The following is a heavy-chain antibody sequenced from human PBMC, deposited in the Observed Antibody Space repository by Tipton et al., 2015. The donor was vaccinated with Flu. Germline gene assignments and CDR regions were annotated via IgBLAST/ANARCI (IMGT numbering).Heavy chain of an antibody. Sequence: TLSLTCTVSGGSISSNTYYWGWIRQPPGKGLEWIGSIYYSGSTYYNPSLKSRVTISVDTSTNQFSLKLSSVTAADTAVYYCATTYFYGSGTPIWAFDIWGQGTMVTVSS. J-gene: IGHJ3*02. CDR2: IYYSGST. D-gene: IGHD3-10*01. V-gene: IGHV4-39*07. CDR3: ATTYFYGSGTPIWAFDI. CDR1: GGSISSNTYY.